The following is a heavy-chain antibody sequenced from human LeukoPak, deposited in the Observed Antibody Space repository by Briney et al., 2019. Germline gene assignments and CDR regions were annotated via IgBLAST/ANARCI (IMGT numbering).Heavy chain of an antibody. V-gene: IGHV3-30*18. CDR3: AKGGYDSSGDDY. CDR1: GFTFSSYG. D-gene: IGHD3-22*01. CDR2: ISYDGSNK. J-gene: IGHJ4*02. Sequence: GGSLRLSCAASGFTFSSYGMDWVRQAPGKGLEWVAVISYDGSNKYYADSVKGRFTISRDNSKNTLYLQMNSLRAEDTAVYYCAKGGYDSSGDDYWGQGILVTVSS.